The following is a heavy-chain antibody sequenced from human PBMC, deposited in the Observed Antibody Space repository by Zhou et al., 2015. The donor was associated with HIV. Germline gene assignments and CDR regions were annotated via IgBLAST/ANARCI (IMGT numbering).Heavy chain of an antibody. Sequence: EVQLVESGGGVIHPGGSLRLSCAASGVIFSNSYMCWVRQAPGKGLEWVSVIYSDGTTDYADSVKGRFTISRDTSKSTLYFQMNRLRADDTAVYYCRTNAFWGRGTLVTVSS. CDR1: GVIFSNSY. CDR3: RTNAF. CDR2: IYSDGTT. V-gene: IGHV3-53*01. D-gene: IGHD2-2*01. J-gene: IGHJ4*02.